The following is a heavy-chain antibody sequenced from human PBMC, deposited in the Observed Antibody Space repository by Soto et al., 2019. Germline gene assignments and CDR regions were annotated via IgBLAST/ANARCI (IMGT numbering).Heavy chain of an antibody. CDR3: AHRRPYSNSPEYFFDY. V-gene: IGHV2-5*02. CDR2: IYWDDDK. J-gene: IGHJ4*02. CDR1: GFSLSTSGVD. Sequence: QITLKESGPTLVKPTQTLTLTCTFSGFSLSTSGVDVGWIRQPPGKALEWLALIYWDDDKRYSPSLKSRLTINKDTSKNQVVLTMINMDPLDTATYYCAHRRPYSNSPEYFFDYWGQGTLVTVSS. D-gene: IGHD6-6*01.